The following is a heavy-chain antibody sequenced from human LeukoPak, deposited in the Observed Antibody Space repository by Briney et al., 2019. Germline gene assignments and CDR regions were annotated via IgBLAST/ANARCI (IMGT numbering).Heavy chain of an antibody. CDR2: ISYDGNNK. Sequence: GRSLRLSCAASGFTFSSYAMHWVRQAPGKGLEWVAVISYDGNNKYYADSVKGRFTISRDNSKNTLYLQMNSLRAEDTAVYYCARGDLGPSDYWGQGTLVTVSS. V-gene: IGHV3-30-3*01. J-gene: IGHJ4*02. D-gene: IGHD3-16*01. CDR1: GFTFSSYA. CDR3: ARGDLGPSDY.